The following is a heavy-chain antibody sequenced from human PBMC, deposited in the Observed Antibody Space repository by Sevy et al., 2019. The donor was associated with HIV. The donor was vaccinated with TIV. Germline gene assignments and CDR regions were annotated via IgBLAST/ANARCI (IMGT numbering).Heavy chain of an antibody. J-gene: IGHJ4*02. V-gene: IGHV3-49*04. Sequence: GGSLRLSCTASGFTFGDYCMSWVRQAPGKGLEWISFIKSKAYGGTTGSAASVKGRLTISRDDSKSIAYLQMNNLQTENTAVYFCTRWSGSQSIFDYWGRGTLVTVSS. D-gene: IGHD1-26*01. CDR2: IKSKAYGGTT. CDR3: TRWSGSQSIFDY. CDR1: GFTFGDYC.